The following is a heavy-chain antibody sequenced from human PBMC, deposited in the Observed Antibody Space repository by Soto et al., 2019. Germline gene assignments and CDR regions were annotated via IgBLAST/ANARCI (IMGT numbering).Heavy chain of an antibody. V-gene: IGHV5-10-1*01. D-gene: IGHD3-3*01. Sequence: GESLKISCKGSGHSFTSYWISWVRQMPGKGLEWMGRIDPSDSYTNYSPSFQGHVTISADKSINTAYLQWSSLKASDTAMYYCAKGWSGYYNRMDVWGQGNTVTV. CDR1: GHSFTSYW. CDR2: IDPSDSYT. J-gene: IGHJ6*02. CDR3: AKGWSGYYNRMDV.